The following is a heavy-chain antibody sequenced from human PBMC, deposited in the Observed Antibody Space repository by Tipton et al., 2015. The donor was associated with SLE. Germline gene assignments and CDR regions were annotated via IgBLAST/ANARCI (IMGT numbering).Heavy chain of an antibody. J-gene: IGHJ5*02. CDR3: ARYSTRSNYFKWFDL. CDR2: IYYSGTA. V-gene: IGHV4-39*07. D-gene: IGHD2-8*01. Sequence: TLSLTCTVSGDSISSRSYYWAWIRQPPGKDLEWIATIYYSGTAYYNPSLRSRVTISVDTTKNQFSLKMTSVTAADTAVYYCARYSTRSNYFKWFDLWGQGTVVTVSS. CDR1: GDSISSRSYY.